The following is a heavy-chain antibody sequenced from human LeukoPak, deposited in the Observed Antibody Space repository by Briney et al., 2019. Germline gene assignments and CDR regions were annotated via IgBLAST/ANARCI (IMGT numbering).Heavy chain of an antibody. V-gene: IGHV3-23*01. D-gene: IGHD3-3*01. J-gene: IGHJ4*02. Sequence: GGSLRLSCAASGFTFSSYAMSWVRQAPGKGLEWVSAISGSGGSTYYADSVKGRFTISRDNSKNTLYLQTNSLRAEDTAVYYCAKDITIFGVVYDYWGQGTLVTVSS. CDR3: AKDITIFGVVYDY. CDR1: GFTFSSYA. CDR2: ISGSGGST.